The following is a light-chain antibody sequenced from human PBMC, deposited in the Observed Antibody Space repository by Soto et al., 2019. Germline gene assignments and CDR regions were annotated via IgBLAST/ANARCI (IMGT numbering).Light chain of an antibody. CDR2: GAS. CDR1: QSVSSSY. CDR3: QQYGSSPRT. J-gene: IGKJ1*01. Sequence: ERLLTQSLGTPSLSAFETATLSFRASQSVSSSYLAWYQQKPGQAPRLLIYGASSRATGIPDRFSGSGSGTDFTLTISRLEPEDFAVYYCQQYGSSPRTFGQGTKVDI. V-gene: IGKV3-20*01.